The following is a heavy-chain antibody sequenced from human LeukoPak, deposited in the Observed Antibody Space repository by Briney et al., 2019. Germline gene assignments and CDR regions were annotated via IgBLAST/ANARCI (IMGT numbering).Heavy chain of an antibody. V-gene: IGHV1-2*02. CDR1: VCTFTIHG. Sequence: EASVKVSCKASVCTFTIHGISWVRQAPAQGLEWMGWINPNSGGTNYAQKFQGRVTMTRDTAISTAYMELNRLRTGDTAGYFCSRDDGSGSSVFDYWGQGTLVTVSS. CDR2: INPNSGGT. CDR3: SRDDGSGSSVFDY. D-gene: IGHD3-10*01. J-gene: IGHJ4*02.